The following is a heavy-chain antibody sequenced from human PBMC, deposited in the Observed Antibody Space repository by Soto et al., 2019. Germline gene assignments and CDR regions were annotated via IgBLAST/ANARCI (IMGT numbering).Heavy chain of an antibody. V-gene: IGHV4-39*01. Sequence: SETLSLTCTVSGGSISSSSYYSGWIRQPPGKGLEWIGSIYYSGSTYYNPSHKSRVTISVDTSKNQFSLKLSSVTAAYTAVYYCAAYYYYMDVWGKGTTVTVSS. J-gene: IGHJ6*03. CDR1: GGSISSSSYY. CDR2: IYYSGST. CDR3: AAYYYYMDV.